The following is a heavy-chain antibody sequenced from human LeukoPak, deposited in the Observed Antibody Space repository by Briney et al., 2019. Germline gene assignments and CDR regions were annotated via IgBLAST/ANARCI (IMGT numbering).Heavy chain of an antibody. J-gene: IGHJ4*02. V-gene: IGHV3-23*01. CDR2: ISGSGGST. Sequence: GRSLRLSCAASGFTFSSYAMSWVRQAPGKGLEWVSGISGSGGSTYYADSVKGRFTISRDNSKNTLYLQMNSLRAEDTAVYYCAKRRSSGGGVFDYWGQGTLVTVSS. D-gene: IGHD1-14*01. CDR1: GFTFSSYA. CDR3: AKRRSSGGGVFDY.